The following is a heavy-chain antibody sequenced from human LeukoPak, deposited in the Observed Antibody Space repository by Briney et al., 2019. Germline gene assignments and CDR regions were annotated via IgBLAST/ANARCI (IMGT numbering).Heavy chain of an antibody. CDR1: GFTFRDYW. J-gene: IGHJ4*02. CDR2: IKTDGTEA. D-gene: IGHD3-3*01. Sequence: GGSLRLSCAASGFTFRDYWMSWVRQAPGKGLEWVANIKTDGTEAYYMDSVKGRFNISRDNAKSALYLQMSSLRTEDTAVYYCARDYDFWSGYFGWWGQGTRVTVSS. V-gene: IGHV3-7*05. CDR3: ARDYDFWSGYFGW.